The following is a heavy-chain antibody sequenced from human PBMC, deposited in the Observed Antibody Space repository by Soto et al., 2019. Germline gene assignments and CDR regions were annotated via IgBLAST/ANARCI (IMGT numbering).Heavy chain of an antibody. CDR1: GGSISSSSYY. J-gene: IGHJ6*02. CDR3: ARAVAVAGTYYYYYGMDV. CDR2: IYYSGST. D-gene: IGHD6-19*01. Sequence: SETLSLTCTVSGGSISSSSYYGGWIRQPPGKGLEWIGSIYYSGSTYYNPSLKSRVTISVDTSKNQFSLKLSSVTAADTAVYYCARAVAVAGTYYYYYGMDVWGQGTTVTVSS. V-gene: IGHV4-39*01.